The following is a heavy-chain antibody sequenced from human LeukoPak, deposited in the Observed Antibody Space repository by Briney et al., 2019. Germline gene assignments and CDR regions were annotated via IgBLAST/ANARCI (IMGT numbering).Heavy chain of an antibody. CDR2: THRSGDT. D-gene: IGHD3-10*01. J-gene: IGHJ4*02. CDR1: GVSISSDNW. CDR3: ATRHHSRTYMVPLDS. V-gene: IGHV4/OR15-8*02. Sequence: SETLSLTCAVNGVSISSDNWWTWVRQPPGKGLEWIGETHRSGDTKYNPSLNGRVTISMDNSKNQLSLNLISVTAADTAIYFCATRHHSRTYMVPLDSWGQGTLVTVSS.